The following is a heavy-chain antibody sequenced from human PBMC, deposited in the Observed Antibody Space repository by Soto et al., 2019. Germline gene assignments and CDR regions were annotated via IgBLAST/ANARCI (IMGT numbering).Heavy chain of an antibody. CDR2: FESGGSI. CDR3: ARAGVTPDFFDY. CDR1: GFIVRTNY. J-gene: IGHJ4*02. Sequence: PGGSLRLSCAASGFIVRTNYMSWVRQAPGKGLEWVSVFESGGSIYYADSVKGRFIISRDYARNTVDLQLNSLRADDTAVYYCARAGVTPDFFDYWGQGTLVTVSS. D-gene: IGHD2-21*02. V-gene: IGHV3-53*01.